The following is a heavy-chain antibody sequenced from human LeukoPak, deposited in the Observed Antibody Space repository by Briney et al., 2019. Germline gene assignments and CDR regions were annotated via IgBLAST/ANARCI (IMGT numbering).Heavy chain of an antibody. Sequence: SETLSLTCTASGGSISGSRFYWGWIRQPPGKGLEWIGSVFHSGTTYYNPSLKSRLTISVDTSKNQFSLKLSSVTAADTAVYYCARRDYSGDNPVLDYWGQGTLVTVSS. CDR1: GGSISGSRFY. CDR3: ARRDYSGDNPVLDY. J-gene: IGHJ4*02. CDR2: VFHSGTT. V-gene: IGHV4-39*01. D-gene: IGHD4-23*01.